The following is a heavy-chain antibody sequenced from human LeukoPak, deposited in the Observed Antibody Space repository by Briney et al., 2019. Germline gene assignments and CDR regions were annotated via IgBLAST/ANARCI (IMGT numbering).Heavy chain of an antibody. CDR1: GYTFTSYG. Sequence: ASVKVSCKASGYTFTSYGISWVRQAPGQGLEWMGWISAYNGNTNYAQKLQGRVTMTTDTSTSTAYMELRSLRSDDTAVYYCARDGDYYDSSGQFDYWGQGILVTVSS. CDR2: ISAYNGNT. J-gene: IGHJ4*02. V-gene: IGHV1-18*01. CDR3: ARDGDYYDSSGQFDY. D-gene: IGHD3-22*01.